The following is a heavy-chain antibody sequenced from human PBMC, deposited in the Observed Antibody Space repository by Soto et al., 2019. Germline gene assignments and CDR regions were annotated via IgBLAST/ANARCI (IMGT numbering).Heavy chain of an antibody. D-gene: IGHD2-15*01. CDR2: ISGDGNYK. CDR1: GFSFFTYT. J-gene: IGHJ4*02. Sequence: VQLVDSGGGLVEPGGSLRLSCAASGFSFFTYTMDWVRQAPGKGLAWVSSISGDGNYKYYARSVRGRFTISRDNAKNSLYLHMNSLYAADTAVYYCARIECSGFPSYRRHGCLDYWGQGTLVTVSS. CDR3: ARIECSGFPSYRRHGCLDY. V-gene: IGHV3-21*01.